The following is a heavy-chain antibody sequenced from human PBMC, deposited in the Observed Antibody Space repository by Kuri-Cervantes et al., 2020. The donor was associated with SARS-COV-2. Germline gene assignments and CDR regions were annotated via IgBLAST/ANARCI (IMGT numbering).Heavy chain of an antibody. J-gene: IGHJ4*02. V-gene: IGHV3-7*05. CDR1: GFTFSSYW. Sequence: GESLKISCAASGFTFSSYWMRWVRQAPGKGLEWVANIKQDGSEKYYVDSVKGRFTISRDNAKNSLYLQMNSLRAEDTAVYYCARDEYSGDIVAPDYWGQGTLVTVSS. D-gene: IGHD2-15*01. CDR3: ARDEYSGDIVAPDY. CDR2: IKQDGSEK.